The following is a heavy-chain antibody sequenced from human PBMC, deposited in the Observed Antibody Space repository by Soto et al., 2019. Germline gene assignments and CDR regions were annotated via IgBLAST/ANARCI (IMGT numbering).Heavy chain of an antibody. J-gene: IGHJ6*02. CDR1: GYTFTSCG. Sequence: ASVKVSCKASGYTFTSCGISWVRQAPGQGLEWMGWISAYNGNTNYAQKLQGRVTMTTDTSTSTAYMELRSLRSDDTAVYYCARGLYCISTSCDLPYYYFGMDVWGQGTTVTVS. CDR2: ISAYNGNT. CDR3: ARGLYCISTSCDLPYYYFGMDV. D-gene: IGHD2-2*01. V-gene: IGHV1-18*01.